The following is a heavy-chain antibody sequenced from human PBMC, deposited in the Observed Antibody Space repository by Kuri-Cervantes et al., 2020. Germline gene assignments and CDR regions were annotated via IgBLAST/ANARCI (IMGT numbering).Heavy chain of an antibody. D-gene: IGHD3-3*01. J-gene: IGHJ4*02. Sequence: GESLKISCAASGFTFSDYYMSWIRQAPGKGLEWVSYISSSGSTIYYADSVKGRFTISRDNAKNSLYLQMNSLRAEDTAVYYCATALRFLEWLLWDWGQGTLVTVSS. CDR3: ATALRFLEWLLWD. V-gene: IGHV3-11*01. CDR1: GFTFSDYY. CDR2: ISSSGSTI.